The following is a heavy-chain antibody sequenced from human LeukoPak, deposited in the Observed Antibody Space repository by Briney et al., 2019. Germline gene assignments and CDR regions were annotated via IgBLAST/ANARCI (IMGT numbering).Heavy chain of an antibody. Sequence: SGGSLRLSCAASGFTFSDYYMSWIRQAPGKGLEWVSYISGSGSTIYYADFVKGRFTISRDNAKNSLYLQMNSLRAEDTAVYYCARATKYYDSSGYHRGYWGQGTLVTVSS. CDR3: ARATKYYDSSGYHRGY. J-gene: IGHJ4*02. V-gene: IGHV3-11*04. D-gene: IGHD3-22*01. CDR1: GFTFSDYY. CDR2: ISGSGSTI.